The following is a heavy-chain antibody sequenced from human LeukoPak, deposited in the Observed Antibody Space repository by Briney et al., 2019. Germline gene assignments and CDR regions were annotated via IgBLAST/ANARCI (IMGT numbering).Heavy chain of an antibody. D-gene: IGHD6-6*01. CDR1: GFTFSTYA. V-gene: IGHV3-64*04. J-gene: IGHJ4*02. CDR2: ISSNGGST. Sequence: GGSLRLSCSASGFTFSTYAMHWVRQAPGKGLEYVSAISSNGGSTYYADSVKGRFTISRDNSKNTLYLQMNSLRAEDTAVYYCARDKYSSSSYYFDYWGQGTLVTVSS. CDR3: ARDKYSSSSYYFDY.